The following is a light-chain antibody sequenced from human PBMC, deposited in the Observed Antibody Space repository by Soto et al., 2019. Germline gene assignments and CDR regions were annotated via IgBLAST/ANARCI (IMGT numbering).Light chain of an antibody. CDR1: QSLLYNDGSTY. CDR2: RVS. J-gene: IGKJ1*01. V-gene: IGKV2-30*01. CDR3: MQGTHWPRT. Sequence: DVLMTQSPVSLPVTLGQPASISCRSSQSLLYNDGSTYSNWFQQRPGQSPRRLIYRVSNRDSGVPDRFSGSGSGTNFTLKISSVEAEDVGVYYCMQGTHWPRTFGQGTKVDIK.